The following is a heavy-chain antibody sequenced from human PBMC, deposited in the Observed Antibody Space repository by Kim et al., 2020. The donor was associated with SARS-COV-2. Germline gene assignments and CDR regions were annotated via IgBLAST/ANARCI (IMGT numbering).Heavy chain of an antibody. Sequence: GGSLRLSCAASGFTLSDYGMHWVRQAPGKGLEWVAAISYDGDNKYYVDSVKGRFTISRDNSENTLYLQMKSLTAEDTAVYYCAKDLRNYQRRAFGYWGQGTLVTVSS. CDR1: GFTLSDYG. CDR3: AKDLRNYQRRAFGY. V-gene: IGHV3-30*18. J-gene: IGHJ4*02. CDR2: ISYDGDNK. D-gene: IGHD2-2*01.